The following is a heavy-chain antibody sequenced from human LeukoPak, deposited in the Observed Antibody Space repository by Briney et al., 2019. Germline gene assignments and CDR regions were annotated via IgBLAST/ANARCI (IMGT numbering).Heavy chain of an antibody. J-gene: IGHJ4*02. D-gene: IGHD2-21*02. CDR2: VHTSEDA. CDR1: GGSITSYY. Sequence: PSETLSLTCTVSGGSITSYYWSWIRQPAGKGLEWIGRVHTSEDAKYNPSLESRVSMSLDTSKNQFSLKLSSVTAADTAVYYCARYGDPNYYFDYWGQGTLVTVSS. V-gene: IGHV4-4*07. CDR3: ARYGDPNYYFDY.